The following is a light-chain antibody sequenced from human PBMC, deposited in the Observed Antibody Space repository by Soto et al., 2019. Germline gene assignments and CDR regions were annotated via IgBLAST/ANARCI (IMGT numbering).Light chain of an antibody. CDR1: QSITNY. CDR3: QQYNSYPIT. Sequence: DIQMTQSPSSLSASVGDRVTITCRASQSITNYLNWYQQKPGKAPKLLIYAASSLPSGVPSRFSGSGSGTDFTLTIGSLQPEDFATYYCQQYNSYPITFGQGTRLEIK. CDR2: AAS. V-gene: IGKV1-39*01. J-gene: IGKJ5*01.